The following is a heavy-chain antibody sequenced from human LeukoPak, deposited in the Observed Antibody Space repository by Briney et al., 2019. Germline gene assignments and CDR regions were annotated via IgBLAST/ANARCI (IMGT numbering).Heavy chain of an antibody. V-gene: IGHV4-39*07. CDR1: GGSITSNSYY. J-gene: IGHJ4*02. D-gene: IGHD5-18*01. CDR2: IYYTGDT. CDR3: ASEVGYSYAPAIFDY. Sequence: SETLSLTCTVSGGSITSNSYYWGWIRQPPGKGLEWIGSIYYTGDTYYNPSLKRRVTISVDTSKNHFSLKLSSVTAADTAVYYCASEVGYSYAPAIFDYWGQGTLVTVSS.